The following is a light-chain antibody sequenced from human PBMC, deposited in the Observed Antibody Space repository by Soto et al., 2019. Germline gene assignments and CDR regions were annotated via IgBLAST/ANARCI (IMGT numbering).Light chain of an antibody. Sequence: PGERATLSCRAGQGVTTNFAWYQQKSGQSPRLLIYDVSIRATGVPARFSGTGSETDFTLTISGLQSEDSAVYFCQKYNNWPFCFGQGTRLEIK. CDR3: QKYNNWPFC. CDR1: QGVTTN. J-gene: IGKJ5*01. V-gene: IGKV3-15*01. CDR2: DVS.